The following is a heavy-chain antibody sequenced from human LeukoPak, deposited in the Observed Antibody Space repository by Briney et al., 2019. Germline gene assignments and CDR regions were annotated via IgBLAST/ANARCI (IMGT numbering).Heavy chain of an antibody. CDR2: NSAYNGNT. V-gene: IGHV1-18*01. J-gene: IGHJ5*02. Sequence: ASVKVSCKASGYTFTSYGISWVRQAPGQGLEWMGWNSAYNGNTNYAQKLQGRVTMTTDTSTSTAYMELRSLRSDDTAVYYCARSQGSGWYTYNWFDPWGQGTLVTVSS. D-gene: IGHD6-19*01. CDR3: ARSQGSGWYTYNWFDP. CDR1: GYTFTSYG.